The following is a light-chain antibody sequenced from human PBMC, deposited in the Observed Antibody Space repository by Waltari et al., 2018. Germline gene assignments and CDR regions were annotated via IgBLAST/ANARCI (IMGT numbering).Light chain of an antibody. J-gene: IGKJ4*01. CDR3: QQSFSYPVT. Sequence: EIQMTKSPSTLSASVGDRVTITCRSSQYVDRWVAWYQQKPGRATEVLISRASTLKRGVSSRFSGSDSGTEFTLTISSLQPDDSATYYCQQSFSYPVTFGGGTKVEIK. V-gene: IGKV1-5*03. CDR1: QYVDRW. CDR2: RAS.